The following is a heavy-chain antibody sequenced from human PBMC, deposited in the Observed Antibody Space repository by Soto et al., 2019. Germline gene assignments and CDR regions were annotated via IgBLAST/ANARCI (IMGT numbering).Heavy chain of an antibody. V-gene: IGHV2-5*01. CDR2: IYWTDDK. CDR3: AHRKSSYYGSENTYYYGMDV. Sequence: KESGPTLVKPTQTLTLTCTFSGFSLSTSGMGVAWIRQPPEKALEWLAVIYWTDDKRYSPSLKSRLTITKDTSKNQVVLTMTDMDPVDTATYYCAHRKSSYYGSENTYYYGMDVWGQGTTVTVSS. J-gene: IGHJ6*02. D-gene: IGHD3-10*01. CDR1: GFSLSTSGMG.